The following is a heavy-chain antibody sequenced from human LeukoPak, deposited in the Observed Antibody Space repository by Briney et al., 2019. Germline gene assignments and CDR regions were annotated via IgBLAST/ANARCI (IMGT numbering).Heavy chain of an antibody. V-gene: IGHV3-7*01. Sequence: PGGSLRLSCAASGFTFSSYWMSWVRQAPGKGLEWVANIKDDGSPRYYVDSVKGRFTISRDNAKNSLFLQMNSLRAEDTAVYYCARGSIWKPTVTTGYWGQGTLVTVSS. CDR1: GFTFSSYW. CDR3: ARGSIWKPTVTTGY. J-gene: IGHJ4*02. D-gene: IGHD4-17*01. CDR2: IKDDGSPR.